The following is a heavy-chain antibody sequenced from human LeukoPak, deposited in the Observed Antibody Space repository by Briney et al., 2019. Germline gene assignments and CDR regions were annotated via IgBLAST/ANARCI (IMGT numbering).Heavy chain of an antibody. V-gene: IGHV3-48*03. CDR1: GFTFSSYE. D-gene: IGHD3-3*01. J-gene: IGHJ3*01. Sequence: PRGSLRLSCAASGFTFSSYEMNWVRQAPGKGLEWISYITNSGNTIYYADSVKGRFTISRDDAKNSLYLQMNSLRAEDTAVYYCARPRITVFGVVPWAFDVWGQGTMVTVSS. CDR2: ITNSGNTI. CDR3: ARPRITVFGVVPWAFDV.